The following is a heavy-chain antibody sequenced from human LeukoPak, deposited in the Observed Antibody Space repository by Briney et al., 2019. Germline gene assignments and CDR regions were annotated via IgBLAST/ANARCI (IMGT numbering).Heavy chain of an antibody. V-gene: IGHV1-2*02. CDR3: ARVLRYFDWLSPSHY. CDR1: GYTFNGYY. Sequence: ASVKVSCKSSGYTFNGYYMHWVRQAPGQGLEWMGWINPNHGGTHYAQKFQGRVTMTRDTSITTAYMELSSLRSDDTAVYYCARVLRYFDWLSPSHYWGQGTLVTVSS. D-gene: IGHD3-9*01. CDR2: INPNHGGT. J-gene: IGHJ4*02.